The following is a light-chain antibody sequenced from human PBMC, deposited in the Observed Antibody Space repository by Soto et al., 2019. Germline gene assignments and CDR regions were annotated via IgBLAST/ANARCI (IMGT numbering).Light chain of an antibody. Sequence: DIQMTQSPSSLSASAGDTVTITCRSSQDVGRWLSWYQQKPGKAPKILIFAASSLQSGVPSRFSGSGSGTDFTLTITSLQSEDFATYYCQHAKSFPVTFGQGTRLEI. CDR1: QDVGRW. V-gene: IGKV1D-12*01. CDR2: AAS. CDR3: QHAKSFPVT. J-gene: IGKJ5*01.